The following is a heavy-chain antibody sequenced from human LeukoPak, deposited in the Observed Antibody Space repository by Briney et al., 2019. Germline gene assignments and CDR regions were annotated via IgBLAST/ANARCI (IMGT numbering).Heavy chain of an antibody. V-gene: IGHV1-69*02. J-gene: IGHJ4*02. CDR1: GYTFTGYY. CDR2: IIPILGIA. D-gene: IGHD5-12*01. Sequence: SVTVSCKASGYTFTGYYMHWVRQAPGQGLEWMGRIIPILGIANYAQKFQGRVTITADKSTSTAYMELSSLRSEDTAVYYCARGVATETFDYWGQGTLVTVSS. CDR3: ARGVATETFDY.